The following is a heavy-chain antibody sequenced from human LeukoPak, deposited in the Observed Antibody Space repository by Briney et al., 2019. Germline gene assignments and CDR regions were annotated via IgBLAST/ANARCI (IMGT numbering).Heavy chain of an antibody. CDR1: GFTFRSYG. D-gene: IGHD2-15*01. V-gene: IGHV3-30*02. CDR2: TRDDASKT. J-gene: IGHJ4*02. CDR3: ANGDCRGGRCSSGAH. Sequence: QPGGSLTLSCTGSGFTFRSYGMHWVRQAPGKGLEWVAYTRDDASKTLYGGSVKGRFTISRDNSKNTLYLHMNSVRGEDTAMYYCANGDCRGGRCSSGAHWGQGTLVTVSS.